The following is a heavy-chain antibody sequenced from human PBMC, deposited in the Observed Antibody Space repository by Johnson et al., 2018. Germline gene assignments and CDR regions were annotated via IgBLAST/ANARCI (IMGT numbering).Heavy chain of an antibody. CDR3: AKDRTSGGDAFDI. V-gene: IGHV3-30*18. CDR1: GFTFSNYD. D-gene: IGHD2-15*01. CDR2: ISYHGSNK. Sequence: VQLVESGGGVVQPGRSLRLSCAASGFTFSNYDMDWVRQAPGKGLEWVAVISYHGSNKYYADSVKGRFTISRDNSKNTLYLQMNSLRAEETAVYYCAKDRTSGGDAFDIWGRGTMVTVSS. J-gene: IGHJ3*02.